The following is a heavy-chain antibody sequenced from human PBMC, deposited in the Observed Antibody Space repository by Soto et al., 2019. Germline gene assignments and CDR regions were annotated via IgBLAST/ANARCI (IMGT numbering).Heavy chain of an antibody. CDR3: ARARDYYGSGSYYIQWFDP. D-gene: IGHD3-10*01. CDR1: GYTFTSYG. V-gene: IGHV1-18*01. CDR2: ISAYNGNT. J-gene: IGHJ5*02. Sequence: ASVKVSCKASGYTFTSYGISWVRQAPGQGLEWMGWISAYNGNTNYAQKLQGRVTMTTDTSTSTAYMELRSLRSDDTAVYYCARARDYYGSGSYYIQWFDPWGQGTLVTVSS.